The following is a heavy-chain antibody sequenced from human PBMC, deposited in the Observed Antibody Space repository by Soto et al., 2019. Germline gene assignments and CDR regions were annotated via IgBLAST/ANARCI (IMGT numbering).Heavy chain of an antibody. CDR1: GYTFTSYD. Sequence: ASVKVSCKASGYTFTSYDINWVRQATGQGLEWMGWMNPNSGNTGYAQKFQGRVTMTRNTSISTAYMELSSLRSEDTAVYYCARPSSSYFYYYYMDVWGKGTTVTVSS. D-gene: IGHD6-6*01. CDR3: ARPSSSYFYYYYMDV. J-gene: IGHJ6*03. CDR2: MNPNSGNT. V-gene: IGHV1-8*01.